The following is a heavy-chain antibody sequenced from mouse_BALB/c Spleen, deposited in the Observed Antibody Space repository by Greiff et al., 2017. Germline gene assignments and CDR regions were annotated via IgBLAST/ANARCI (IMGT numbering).Heavy chain of an antibody. D-gene: IGHD2-3*01. J-gene: IGHJ1*01. CDR3: AREGGGYYDWYFDV. CDR2: ISYDGSN. Sequence: DVKLQESGPGLVKPSQSLSLTCSVTGYSITSGYYWNWIRQFPGNKLEWMGYISYDGSNNYNPSLKNRISITRDTSKNQFFLKLNSVTTEDTATYYCAREGGGYYDWYFDVWGAGTTVTVSS. V-gene: IGHV3-6*02. CDR1: GYSITSGYY.